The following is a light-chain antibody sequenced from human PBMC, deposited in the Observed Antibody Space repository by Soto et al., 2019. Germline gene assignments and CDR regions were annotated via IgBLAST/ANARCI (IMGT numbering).Light chain of an antibody. Sequence: EIVLTQSPGTLSLSAGERATISCRASQSVSSSYLAWYQQKPGQAPTVLIYGASSRATGISDRFSGSGSGTDFTLTISRLEPEDFAVYYCQQYDTSPTFGQGTKVEIK. CDR1: QSVSSSY. V-gene: IGKV3-20*01. CDR2: GAS. CDR3: QQYDTSPT. J-gene: IGKJ1*01.